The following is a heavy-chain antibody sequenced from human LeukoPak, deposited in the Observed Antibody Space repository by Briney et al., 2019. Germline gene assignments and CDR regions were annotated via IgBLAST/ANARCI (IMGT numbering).Heavy chain of an antibody. J-gene: IGHJ5*02. Sequence: TPSETLSLTCTVSGGSISSYYWSWIRQPPGKGLEWIGYIYYSGSTNYNPSLKSRVTISVDTSKNQFSLKLSSVTAADTAVYYCARGFLSYDFWSGCYPATYRANWFDPWGQGTLVTVSS. CDR1: GGSISSYY. CDR3: ARGFLSYDFWSGCYPATYRANWFDP. CDR2: IYYSGST. V-gene: IGHV4-59*01. D-gene: IGHD3-3*01.